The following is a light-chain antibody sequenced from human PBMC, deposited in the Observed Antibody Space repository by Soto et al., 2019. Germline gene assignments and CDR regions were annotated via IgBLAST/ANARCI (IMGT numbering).Light chain of an antibody. CDR2: EAS. CDR1: QSISSW. CDR3: QYYKEHST. J-gene: IGKJ1*01. V-gene: IGKV1-5*03. Sequence: DIQMTQSPSTLSASVGDRVTITCRASQSISSWLAWYQQKPGKAPKLLIYEASSSEIGVPPRFSGSGFGTEFTLTISSLQPEDSATYYCQYYKEHSTCGQGTRLEIK.